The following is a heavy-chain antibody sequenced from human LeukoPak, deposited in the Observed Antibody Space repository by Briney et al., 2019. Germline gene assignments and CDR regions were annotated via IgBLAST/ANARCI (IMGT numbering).Heavy chain of an antibody. CDR1: SASISRNY. CDR2: IYYSGST. D-gene: IGHD3-22*01. V-gene: IGHV4-59*08. CDR3: ARSPYYYATSGYNYNYYYGMDV. Sequence: SETLSLTCNVSSASISRNYWSWIRQPPGKGLEWIGYIYYSGSTNYNPSLKSRVTISVDTSKNQFSLKLSSVTAADTAVYYCARSPYYYATSGYNYNYYYGMDVWGQGTTVTVSS. J-gene: IGHJ6*02.